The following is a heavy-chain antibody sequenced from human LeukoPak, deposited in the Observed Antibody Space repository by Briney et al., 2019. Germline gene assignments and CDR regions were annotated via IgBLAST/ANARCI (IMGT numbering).Heavy chain of an antibody. D-gene: IGHD4-17*01. Sequence: PSETLSLTCTVSGGSINNYYWSWIRQPAGKGLEWIGLIYSSGSTSYNPSLKSRVTISVDTSKNQFSLKLSSVTAADTAVYYCARNYGDYPYYYYYMDVWGKGTTVTISS. CDR3: ARNYGDYPYYYYYMDV. V-gene: IGHV4-4*07. CDR2: IYSSGST. CDR1: GGSINNYY. J-gene: IGHJ6*03.